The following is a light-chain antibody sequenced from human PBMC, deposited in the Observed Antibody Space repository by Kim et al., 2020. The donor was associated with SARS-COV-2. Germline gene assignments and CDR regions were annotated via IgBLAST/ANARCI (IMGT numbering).Light chain of an antibody. CDR1: QSISSC. CDR2: TAS. V-gene: IGKV1-5*03. CDR3: QQYNSYSFT. J-gene: IGKJ1*01. Sequence: ASVGDRVTITCRASQSISSCLAWYQQKPGKAPKLLIYTASSLESGVPSRFSGSGSGTEFTLTISSLQPDDFATYYCQQYNSYSFTFGQGTKVEIK.